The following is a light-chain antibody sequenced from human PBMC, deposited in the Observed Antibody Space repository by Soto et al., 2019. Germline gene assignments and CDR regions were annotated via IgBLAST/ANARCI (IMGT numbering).Light chain of an antibody. CDR3: QQYNNWPPRT. V-gene: IGKV3-15*01. CDR2: GAS. J-gene: IGKJ2*01. CDR1: QSISNN. Sequence: EIVMTQSPATLSVSPGERATLSCRASQSISNNLARYQQKPGQAPSLLIYGASTRATGIPARFSGSGSGTEFTLTISSLQSEDSAVYYCQQYNNWPPRTFGQGTKLEIK.